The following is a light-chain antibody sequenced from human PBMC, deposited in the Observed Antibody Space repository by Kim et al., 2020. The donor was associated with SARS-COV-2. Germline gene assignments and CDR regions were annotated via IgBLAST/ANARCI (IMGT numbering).Light chain of an antibody. CDR2: DAS. V-gene: IGKV1-5*01. J-gene: IGKJ5*01. Sequence: DIQMTQSPSTLSASVGDRVSITCRASQNINRWLAWYQQKPGKAPKVLIYDASTVETGVPSRFSGSGSGTEFTLTISSLQPDDFATYYCQHHNTYPLAFGPGTRLEIK. CDR3: QHHNTYPLA. CDR1: QNINRW.